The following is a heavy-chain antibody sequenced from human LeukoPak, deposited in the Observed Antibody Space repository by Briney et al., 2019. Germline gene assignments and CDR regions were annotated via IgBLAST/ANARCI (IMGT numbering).Heavy chain of an antibody. CDR1: GFTFSSYS. Sequence: PGGSLRLSCAASGFTFSSYSMNWVRQAPGKGLEWVAFIRYDGSNKYYADSVKGRFTISRDNSKNTLYLQMNSLRAEDTAVYYCAKGGSYPRKYYFDYWGQGTLVTVSS. D-gene: IGHD1-26*01. J-gene: IGHJ4*02. CDR3: AKGGSYPRKYYFDY. CDR2: IRYDGSNK. V-gene: IGHV3-30*02.